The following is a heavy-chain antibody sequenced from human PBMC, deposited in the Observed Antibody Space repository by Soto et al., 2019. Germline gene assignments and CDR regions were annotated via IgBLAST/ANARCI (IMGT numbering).Heavy chain of an antibody. Sequence: GGSLRLCCAASGFTFSSYAMHWVRQAPGKGLEWVALISYDGSDKDYADSVKGRFTISRDNSRNTLFLQMNSLRAEDTAVYYCARDYYKYYDSSGYYRSPAYWGQGTLVTSPQ. D-gene: IGHD3-22*01. CDR3: ARDYYKYYDSSGYYRSPAY. CDR2: ISYDGSDK. J-gene: IGHJ4*02. V-gene: IGHV3-30-3*01. CDR1: GFTFSSYA.